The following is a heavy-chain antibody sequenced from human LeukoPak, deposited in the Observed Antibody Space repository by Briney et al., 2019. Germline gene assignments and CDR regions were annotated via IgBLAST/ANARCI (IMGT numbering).Heavy chain of an antibody. D-gene: IGHD1-1*01. CDR3: ATSTGTISTWFDP. V-gene: IGHV4-59*01. CDR1: GGSISSDY. J-gene: IGHJ5*02. Sequence: SETLSLTCTVSGGSISSDYWSWIRQPPGQGLEWICYIDNSGNTNYNPSLKSRVTISVDTPKNQFSLRLSSATAADTAVYYCATSTGTISTWFDPWGQRTLVTVSS. CDR2: IDNSGNT.